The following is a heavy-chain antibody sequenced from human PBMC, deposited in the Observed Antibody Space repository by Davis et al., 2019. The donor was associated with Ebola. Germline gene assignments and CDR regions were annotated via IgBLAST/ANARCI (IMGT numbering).Heavy chain of an antibody. V-gene: IGHV3-33*01. CDR1: GFTFSSYG. CDR3: ARDKVIGDAGYYYDY. J-gene: IGHJ4*02. D-gene: IGHD3-3*01. CDR2: IWYDGSSK. Sequence: GGSLRLSCAASGFTFSSYGMHWVRQAPGKGLEWVAVIWYDGSSKYYADSVKGRFTISRDNSKNTLYLQMNSLRAEDTAIYYCARDKVIGDAGYYYDYWGQGTLVTVSS.